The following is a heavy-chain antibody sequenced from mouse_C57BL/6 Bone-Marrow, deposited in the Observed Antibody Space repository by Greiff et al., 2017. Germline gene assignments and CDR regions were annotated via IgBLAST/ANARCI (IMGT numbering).Heavy chain of an antibody. J-gene: IGHJ2*01. D-gene: IGHD1-1*01. CDR2: IYIGNGYT. V-gene: IGHV1-58*01. Sequence: VQLKESGAELVRPGSSVKMSCKTSGYTFTSYGINWVKQRPGQGLEWIGYIYIGNGYTEYNEKFKGQATLTSDTASSTAYMQLSSLTSEDSAIYFCARRGPLYAYYVDYWGQGTTLTVSS. CDR3: ARRGPLYAYYVDY. CDR1: GYTFTSYG.